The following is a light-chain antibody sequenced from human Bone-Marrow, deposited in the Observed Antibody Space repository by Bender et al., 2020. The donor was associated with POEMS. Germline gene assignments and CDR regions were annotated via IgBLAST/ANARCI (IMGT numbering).Light chain of an antibody. CDR1: GIGTKR. V-gene: IGLV3-21*02. CDR2: DDS. CDR3: QVWDTSSDHHV. Sequence: SYVLTQPPSVSVAAGETARITCGGNGIGTKRVHWYHQKPGQAPVVVVYDDSDRPSGIPERFSGSNSGNTATLTLSRVEAGDEADYYCQVWDTSSDHHVFGGGTKLTVL. J-gene: IGLJ3*02.